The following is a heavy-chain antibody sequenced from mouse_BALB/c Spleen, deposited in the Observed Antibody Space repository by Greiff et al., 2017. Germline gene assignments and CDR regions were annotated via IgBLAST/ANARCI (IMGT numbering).Heavy chain of an antibody. D-gene: IGHD2-4*01. CDR2: INSDGGST. V-gene: IGHV5-2*01. Sequence: EVQGVESGGGLVQPGESLKLSCESNEYEFPSHDMSWVRKTPEKRLELVAAINSDGGSTYYPDTMERRFIISRDNTKKTLYLQMSSLRSEDTALYYCPRQEADYGGFAYWGQGTLVTVSA. CDR3: PRQEADYGGFAY. J-gene: IGHJ3*01. CDR1: EYEFPSHD.